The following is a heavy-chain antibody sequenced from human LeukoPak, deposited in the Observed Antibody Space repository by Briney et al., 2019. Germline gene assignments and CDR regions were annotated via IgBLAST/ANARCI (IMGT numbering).Heavy chain of an antibody. Sequence: GGPLRHSRAASGFPLSYFVMHWLRQAPGRGVAWVAAISYDGTQEYYADSVKGRYTLYRDHSKHTLFLQMNSLSPEDRAIHYCERDSFGRDVWGQGAKVALSS. CDR2: ISYDGTQE. V-gene: IGHV3-30-3*01. CDR1: GFPLSYFV. CDR3: ERDSFGRDV. J-gene: IGHJ6*02.